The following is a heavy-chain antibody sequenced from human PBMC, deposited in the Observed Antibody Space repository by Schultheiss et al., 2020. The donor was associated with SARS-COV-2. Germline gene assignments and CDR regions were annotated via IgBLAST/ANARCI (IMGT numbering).Heavy chain of an antibody. V-gene: IGHV4-4*07. CDR1: GGSISSYY. D-gene: IGHD3-22*01. CDR2: IYTSGST. Sequence: SETLSLTCTVSGGSISSYYWSWIRQSPGKGLEWIGRIYTSGSTNYNPSLKSRVTMSVDTSKNQFSLKLSSVTAADTAVYYCARTPNYDSSGYQFDYWGQGTLVTVSS. CDR3: ARTPNYDSSGYQFDY. J-gene: IGHJ4*02.